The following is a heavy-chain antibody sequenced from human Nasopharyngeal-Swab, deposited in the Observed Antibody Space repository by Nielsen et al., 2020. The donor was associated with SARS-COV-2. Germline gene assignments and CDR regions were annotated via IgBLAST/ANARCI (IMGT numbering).Heavy chain of an antibody. Sequence: GESQKISCAASGFTFSNYAMHGGRQAAGKGQEWVAVKSYDGSNKYYADSVKGRFTISRDNSKNTLYLQMNSLRAEDTAVYYCARAQGLGRRIAAALVYWGQGTLVTVSS. CDR1: GFTFSNYA. V-gene: IGHV3-30*04. J-gene: IGHJ4*02. D-gene: IGHD6-13*01. CDR3: ARAQGLGRRIAAALVY. CDR2: KSYDGSNK.